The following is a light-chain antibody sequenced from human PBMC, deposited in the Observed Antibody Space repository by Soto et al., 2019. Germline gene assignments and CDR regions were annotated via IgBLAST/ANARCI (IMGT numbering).Light chain of an antibody. V-gene: IGKV3-11*01. Sequence: EIVLTQSPATLSLSPGERATLSCRTSQSVSSYFAWYQQKPCRAPRLLIYDASNRATGIPARFIGSGSGTDFTITISSLEPEDFAVYYCQQRSNWPITFGQGTRLEIK. CDR1: QSVSSY. J-gene: IGKJ5*01. CDR3: QQRSNWPIT. CDR2: DAS.